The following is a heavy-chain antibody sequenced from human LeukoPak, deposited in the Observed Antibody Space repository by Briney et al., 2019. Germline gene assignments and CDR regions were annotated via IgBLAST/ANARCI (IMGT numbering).Heavy chain of an antibody. CDR2: IIPIFGTA. Sequence: ASVKVSCKASGGTFSSYAISWVRQAPGQGLEWMGGIIPIFGTANYAQKFQGRVTITTDESTSTAYMELSSLRSEDTAVYYCARVGSSIYAVGYFYYYMDVWGKGTTVTVSS. J-gene: IGHJ6*03. CDR3: ARVGSSIYAVGYFYYYMDV. D-gene: IGHD3-3*02. CDR1: GGTFSSYA. V-gene: IGHV1-69*05.